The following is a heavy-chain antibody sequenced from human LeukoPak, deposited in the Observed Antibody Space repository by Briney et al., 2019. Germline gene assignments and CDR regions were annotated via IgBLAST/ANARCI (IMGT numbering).Heavy chain of an antibody. J-gene: IGHJ5*02. D-gene: IGHD6-13*01. CDR2: INPNSGDT. V-gene: IGHV1-2*02. CDR3: ATGPIAARGSTFDP. Sequence: ASVNVSYKPSGYTFNGYYMHWVRQAPGHGLEWMGWINPNSGDTNYAQKFQGRVTMTEDTSTDTAYMELSSLRSEDTAVYYCATGPIAARGSTFDPWGQGTLVTVSS. CDR1: GYTFNGYY.